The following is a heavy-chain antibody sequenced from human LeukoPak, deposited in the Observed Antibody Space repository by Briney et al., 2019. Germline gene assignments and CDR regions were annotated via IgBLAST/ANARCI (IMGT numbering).Heavy chain of an antibody. CDR3: AKVSGGGLYYDGMDV. CDR1: GFSFSDAW. CDR2: ISGSGGTT. Sequence: PGGSLRLSCAASGFSFSDAWMNWVRQAPRKGLEWVSVISGSGGTTYYADSVKGRFTISRDSSKNTLYLQMNSLRAEDTAVYYCAKVSGGGLYYDGMDVWGQGTTVTVSS. V-gene: IGHV3-23*01. J-gene: IGHJ6*02. D-gene: IGHD1-14*01.